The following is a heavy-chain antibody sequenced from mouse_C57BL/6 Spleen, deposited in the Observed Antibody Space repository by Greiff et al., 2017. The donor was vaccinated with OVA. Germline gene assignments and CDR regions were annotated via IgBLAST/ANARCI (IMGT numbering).Heavy chain of an antibody. CDR2: IWSGGST. CDR1: GFSLTSYG. V-gene: IGHV2-2*01. Sequence: VKLKQSGPGLVQPSQSLSITCTVSGFSLTSYGVHWVRQSPGKGLEWLGVIWSGGSTDYNAAFISRLGISKDNSKSQVFFRMNSLQADDTAIYYCARKGPVGYAMDYWGQGASVTVSS. J-gene: IGHJ4*01. CDR3: ARKGPVGYAMDY.